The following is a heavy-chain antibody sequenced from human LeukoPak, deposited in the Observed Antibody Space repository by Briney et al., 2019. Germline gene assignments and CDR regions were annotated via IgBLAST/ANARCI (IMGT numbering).Heavy chain of an antibody. D-gene: IGHD2-2*01. V-gene: IGHV4-34*01. CDR2: INHSGST. Sequence: SETPSLTCAVYGGSFSGYYWSWIRQPPGKGLEWIGEINHSGSTNYNTSLKSRVTISVDTSKNQFSLKLSSVTAADTAVYYCARPLHCTSTSCYDWFDPWGQGTLVTVSS. J-gene: IGHJ5*02. CDR3: ARPLHCTSTSCYDWFDP. CDR1: GGSFSGYY.